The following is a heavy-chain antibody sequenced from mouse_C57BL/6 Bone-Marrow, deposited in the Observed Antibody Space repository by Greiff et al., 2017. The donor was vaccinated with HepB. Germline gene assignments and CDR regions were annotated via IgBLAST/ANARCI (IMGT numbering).Heavy chain of an antibody. J-gene: IGHJ2*01. CDR2: IDPENGDT. CDR3: TPDSSGYGY. V-gene: IGHV14-4*01. Sequence: VQLKESGAELVRPGASVKLSCTASGFNIKDDYMHWVKQRPEQGLEWIGWIDPENGDTEYASKFQGKATITADTSSNTAYLQLSSLTSEDTAVYYCTPDSSGYGYWGQGTTLTVSS. D-gene: IGHD3-2*02. CDR1: GFNIKDDY.